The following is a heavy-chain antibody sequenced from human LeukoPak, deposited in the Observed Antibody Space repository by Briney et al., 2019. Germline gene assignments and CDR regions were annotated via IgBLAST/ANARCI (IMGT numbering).Heavy chain of an antibody. Sequence: PGGSLRLSCAASGFTFSSYWMSWVRQAPGKGLEWVANIKQDGSDKYYVDSVKGRFTISRGNAKNSLYPQMNSLRAEDTAVYYRARDPYDSSWGLCYFDYWGQGNLVTVSS. CDR3: ARDPYDSSWGLCYFDY. CDR1: GFTFSSYW. J-gene: IGHJ4*02. D-gene: IGHD3-22*01. CDR2: IKQDGSDK. V-gene: IGHV3-7*04.